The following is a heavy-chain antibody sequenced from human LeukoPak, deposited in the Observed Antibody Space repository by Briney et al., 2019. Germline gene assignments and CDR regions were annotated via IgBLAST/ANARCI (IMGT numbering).Heavy chain of an antibody. CDR1: GGSISSYY. D-gene: IGHD3-16*01. Sequence: PSETLSLTCTVSGGSISSYYWSWIRQPPGKGLEWIGYIYYSGSTNYNPSLKSRVTISVDTSKNQFSLKLSSVTAADTAVYYCARDMITFGRASPNDAFDIWGQGTMVTVSS. V-gene: IGHV4-59*01. J-gene: IGHJ3*02. CDR3: ARDMITFGRASPNDAFDI. CDR2: IYYSGST.